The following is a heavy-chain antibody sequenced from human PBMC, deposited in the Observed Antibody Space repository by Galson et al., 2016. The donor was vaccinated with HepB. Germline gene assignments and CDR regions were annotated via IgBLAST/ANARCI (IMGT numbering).Heavy chain of an antibody. Sequence: SLRLSCAASGFTFNNYGMHWVRQAPGKALEWVAVISYDGNNEYYADSVKGRFTISRDNSKNMVYLQMNSLRPEDTAVYFCARDTIVYSGYDDEPFGYYWGQGSLVTVSS. D-gene: IGHD5-12*01. CDR1: GFTFNNYG. CDR3: ARDTIVYSGYDDEPFGYY. CDR2: ISYDGNNE. V-gene: IGHV3-30-3*01. J-gene: IGHJ4*02.